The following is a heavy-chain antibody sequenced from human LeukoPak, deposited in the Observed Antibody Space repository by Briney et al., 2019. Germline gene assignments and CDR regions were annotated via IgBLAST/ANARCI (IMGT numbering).Heavy chain of an antibody. J-gene: IGHJ5*02. CDR1: GYTFTSYD. V-gene: IGHV1-8*03. CDR3: ARGQDVWVVAATGDWFDP. Sequence: GASAKVSCKASGYTFTSYDINWVRQATGQGLEWMGWMDPNSGNTGYAQKFQGRVTITRNTSISTAYMELSSLRSEDTAVYYCARGQDVWVVAATGDWFDPWGQGTLVTVSS. D-gene: IGHD2-15*01. CDR2: MDPNSGNT.